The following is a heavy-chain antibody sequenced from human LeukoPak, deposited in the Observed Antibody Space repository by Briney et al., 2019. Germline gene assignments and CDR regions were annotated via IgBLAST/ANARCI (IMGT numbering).Heavy chain of an antibody. V-gene: IGHV1-69*04. D-gene: IGHD4-11*01. CDR1: GGTFSSYA. J-gene: IGHJ5*02. CDR2: IIPIFGIA. Sequence: ASVKVSCKASGGTFSSYAISCVRQAPGQGLEWMGRIIPIFGIANYAQKFQGRVTITADKSTSTAYMELSSLRSEDTAVYYCAREVVTTNRNWFDPWGQGTLVTVSS. CDR3: AREVVTTNRNWFDP.